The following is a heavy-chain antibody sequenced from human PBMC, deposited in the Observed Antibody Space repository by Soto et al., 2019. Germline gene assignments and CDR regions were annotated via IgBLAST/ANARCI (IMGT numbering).Heavy chain of an antibody. J-gene: IGHJ3*02. Sequence: GGSLRLSCAASGFTFSIYAMIWVRQDQGKGLEWVANIKPDGSEKWYVDSVKGRFTISRDNAKNSLYLQMNSLRAEDTAVYFCARGDYYDTSGPFSDAFDIWGQGTMVTVSS. CDR3: ARGDYYDTSGPFSDAFDI. CDR1: GFTFSIYA. D-gene: IGHD3-22*01. CDR2: IKPDGSEK. V-gene: IGHV3-7*04.